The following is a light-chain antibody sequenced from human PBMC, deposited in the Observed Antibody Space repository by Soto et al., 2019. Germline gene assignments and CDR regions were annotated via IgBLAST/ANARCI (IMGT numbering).Light chain of an antibody. CDR2: EVS. CDR3: SSFTTSSTRV. V-gene: IGLV2-14*01. Sequence: QSALTQPASVSGSPGQSITISCAGTSSDVGAYNYVSWYQQHPGRAPKIMIYEVSNRPSGVSNRFSGSKSGNTASLTISGLQAGEDADYYCSSFTTSSTRVFGGGTKLTVL. J-gene: IGLJ2*01. CDR1: SSDVGAYNY.